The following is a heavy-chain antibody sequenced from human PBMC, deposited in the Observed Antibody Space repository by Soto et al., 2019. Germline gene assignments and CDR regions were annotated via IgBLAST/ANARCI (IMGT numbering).Heavy chain of an antibody. CDR1: GGTFSSYA. CDR2: IIPIFGTA. D-gene: IGHD3-22*01. J-gene: IGHJ6*02. V-gene: IGHV1-69*13. Sequence: ASVKVSCKASGGTFSSYAISWVRQAPGQGLEWMGGIIPIFGTANYAQKFQGRVTITADESTSTAYMELSSLRSEDTAVYYCARMGYYYDSSGYRYYGMDVWGQGTTVTV. CDR3: ARMGYYYDSSGYRYYGMDV.